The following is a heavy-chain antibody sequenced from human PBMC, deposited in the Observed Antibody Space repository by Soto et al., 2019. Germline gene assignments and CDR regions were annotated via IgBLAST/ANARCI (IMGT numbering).Heavy chain of an antibody. V-gene: IGHV4-61*01. Sequence: QVQLQESGPGLLKPSETLSLTCSVSGGSVSDKTYYWSWIRQPPGKRLEWIGYVYYSGTTNDNPSLKSRVTISVALSTNRFSLRLSSVTTADTALYYCARTTAVPNTLRSRYFFDYWGQGTLVTVSS. CDR3: ARTTAVPNTLRSRYFFDY. CDR1: GGSVSDKTYY. CDR2: VYYSGTT. D-gene: IGHD4-17*01. J-gene: IGHJ4*02.